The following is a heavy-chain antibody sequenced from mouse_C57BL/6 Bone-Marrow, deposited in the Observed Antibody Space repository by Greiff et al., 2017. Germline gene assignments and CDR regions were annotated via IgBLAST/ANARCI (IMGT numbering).Heavy chain of an antibody. CDR2: IYPRSGNT. D-gene: IGHD1-1*01. J-gene: IGHJ1*03. V-gene: IGHV1-81*01. Sequence: VQLQQSGAELARPGASVKLSCKASGYTFTSYGISWVKQRTGQGLEWIGEIYPRSGNTYYNEKFKGKATLTADKSSSTESMGLSSLTSEDSAVYFCARSNGRSYGVYWYCDVWGTGTTVTVSS. CDR1: GYTFTSYG. CDR3: ARSNGRSYGVYWYCDV.